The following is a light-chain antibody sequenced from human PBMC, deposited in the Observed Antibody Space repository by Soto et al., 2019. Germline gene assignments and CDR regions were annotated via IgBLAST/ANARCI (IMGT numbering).Light chain of an antibody. J-gene: IGKJ4*01. CDR2: GAS. Sequence: EILLTQSACTLAWFAGERATLSWRARQRVTSRSLAWYQQKPGQAPRPLIYGASSRATGIPDRFSGSWSGTDFNLPIRRLETEDFAVYYCQQYGSSPLTFGGGTKLDIK. V-gene: IGKV3-20*01. CDR1: QRVTSRS. CDR3: QQYGSSPLT.